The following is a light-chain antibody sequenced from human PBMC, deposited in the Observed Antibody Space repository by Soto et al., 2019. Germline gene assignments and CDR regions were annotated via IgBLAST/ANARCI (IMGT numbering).Light chain of an antibody. Sequence: SYELTQPPSVSVSPGQTASITCSGDKLGDKYPYWYQQKPGQSPVLVIYQDTKRPSGIPERFSGSNSGNTATLTISGTQAMDEADYYCQAWDSSTVVFGGGTQLTVL. CDR2: QDT. J-gene: IGLJ2*01. V-gene: IGLV3-1*01. CDR3: QAWDSSTVV. CDR1: KLGDKY.